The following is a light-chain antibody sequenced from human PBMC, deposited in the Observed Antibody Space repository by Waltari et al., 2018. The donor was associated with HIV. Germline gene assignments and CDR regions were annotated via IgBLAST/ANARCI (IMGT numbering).Light chain of an antibody. CDR3: QQYGASVT. CDR2: GAS. J-gene: IGKJ2*01. Sequence: EIVLTQSPGTLSLSPGERVTLSCRASQSVSNNYLAWYKHTPGQAPRLLTCGASSRASGIPDRFSGSGSGTDFTLTISRLEPEDFALYYCQQYGASVTFGQGTKLAI. CDR1: QSVSNNY. V-gene: IGKV3-20*01.